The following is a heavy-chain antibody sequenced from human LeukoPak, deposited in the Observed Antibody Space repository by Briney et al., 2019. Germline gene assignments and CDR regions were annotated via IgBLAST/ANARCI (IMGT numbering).Heavy chain of an antibody. CDR2: STGSGRTT. V-gene: IGHV3-23*01. Sequence: PGGSLRLSCAASGFTFSNYAMTWVRQAPGRGLEWVSASTGSGRTTYYADSVMGRFTISRDNSKNTLYLQMNSLRAEDTAVYYCAKLPAYYYDSSARGYWGQGTLVTVSS. J-gene: IGHJ4*02. CDR1: GFTFSNYA. CDR3: AKLPAYYYDSSARGY. D-gene: IGHD3-22*01.